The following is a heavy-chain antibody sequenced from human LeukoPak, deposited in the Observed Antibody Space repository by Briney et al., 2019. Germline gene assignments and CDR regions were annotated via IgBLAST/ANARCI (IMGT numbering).Heavy chain of an antibody. J-gene: IGHJ5*02. CDR2: LNPNSGNA. V-gene: IGHV1-8*03. CDR3: ARRKFLGWFDP. D-gene: IGHD7-27*01. CDR1: GYIFTTYD. Sequence: ASVKVSCKASGYIFTTYDIGWVRQATGLGLEWMGWLNPNSGNAGYAQKFQGRVTISRNTSISTAYMELSSLRSDDTAIYYCARRKFLGWFDPWGQGTLVTVSS.